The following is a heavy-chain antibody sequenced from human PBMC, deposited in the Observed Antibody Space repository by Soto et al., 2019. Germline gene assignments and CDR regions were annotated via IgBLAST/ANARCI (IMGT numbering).Heavy chain of an antibody. V-gene: IGHV1-8*01. J-gene: IGHJ2*01. D-gene: IGHD3-10*01. CDR2: MNPNSGNT. CDR1: GYTFTSYD. CDR3: ARGPLWFGYFDL. Sequence: QVQLVQSGAEVKKPGASVKVSCKASGYTFTSYDINWVRQATGQGLEWMGWMNPNSGNTGYAQKFQGRVNMTRNTSISTAYMELSSLRSEHTAVYYCARGPLWFGYFDLWGRGTLVTVSS.